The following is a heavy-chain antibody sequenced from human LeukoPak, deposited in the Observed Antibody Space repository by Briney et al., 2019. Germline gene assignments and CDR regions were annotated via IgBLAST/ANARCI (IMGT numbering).Heavy chain of an antibody. D-gene: IGHD3-22*01. CDR2: ISSSSSYI. CDR3: ARDYYDSSINWFDP. Sequence: GGSLRLSCGASGLTFRNAWMTWVRQAPGKGLEWVSSISSSSSYIYYADSVKGRFTISRDNAKNSLYLQMNSLRAEDTPVYYCARDYYDSSINWFDPWGQGTLVTVSS. CDR1: GLTFRNAW. V-gene: IGHV3-21*01. J-gene: IGHJ5*02.